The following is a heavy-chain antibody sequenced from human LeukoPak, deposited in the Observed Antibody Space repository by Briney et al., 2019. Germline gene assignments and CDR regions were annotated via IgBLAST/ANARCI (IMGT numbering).Heavy chain of an antibody. V-gene: IGHV3-30*02. CDR1: GFTFSDYT. CDR3: ARGGTSWPQGPYHFDY. J-gene: IGHJ4*02. Sequence: GGSLRLSCAVSGFTFSDYTMNWVRQAPGKGLEGVASIESNGNEKYSSDSLKDRFTISRDNSKNTLYLQLNTVRPEDTAVFYCARGGTSWPQGPYHFDYWGQGILITVSS. CDR2: IESNGNEK. D-gene: IGHD2-15*01.